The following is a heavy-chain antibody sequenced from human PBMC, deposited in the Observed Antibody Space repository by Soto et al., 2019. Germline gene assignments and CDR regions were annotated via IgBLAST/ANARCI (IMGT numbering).Heavy chain of an antibody. J-gene: IGHJ4*02. CDR2: IYTSGNT. D-gene: IGHD1-7*01. CDR1: GGYISSYY. V-gene: IGHV4-4*07. CDR3: GRERGDTWDYETY. Sequence: QVQPQESGPGLVKPLETLSLTCTVSGGYISSYYWSWIRQPAGKGLEWIGRIYTSGNTKYNPSLRSRVTLSIDTSKNQYFLRLNSVPAADSAVYFCGRERGDTWDYETYWGQGTPVNVAS.